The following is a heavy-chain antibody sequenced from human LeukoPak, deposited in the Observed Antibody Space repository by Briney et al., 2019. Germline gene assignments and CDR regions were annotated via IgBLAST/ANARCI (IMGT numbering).Heavy chain of an antibody. D-gene: IGHD6-19*01. CDR1: GFTFSSYG. CDR3: AKKGGSSGWYYRDEPRFDY. CDR2: IRYDGSNK. J-gene: IGHJ4*02. Sequence: GGSLRLSCAASGFTFSSYGMHWVRQAPGKGLEWVAFIRYDGSNKYYADSVKGRFTISRDNSKNTLYLQMNSLRAEDTAVYYCAKKGGSSGWYYRDEPRFDYWGQGTLVTVSS. V-gene: IGHV3-30*02.